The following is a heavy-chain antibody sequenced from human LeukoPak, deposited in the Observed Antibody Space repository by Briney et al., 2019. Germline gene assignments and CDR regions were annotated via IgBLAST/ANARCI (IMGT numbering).Heavy chain of an antibody. CDR3: ARDSRCFGESHAFDY. CDR1: GYTFTGYY. D-gene: IGHD3-10*01. Sequence: ASVKVSCKASGYTFTGYYMHWVRQAPGQGLEWMGWINPNSGGTKNAQRFQGRVTMTRDTSISTAYMELIRLRSDDSAVYYCARDSRCFGESHAFDYWGQGTLVTVSS. CDR2: INPNSGGT. J-gene: IGHJ4*02. V-gene: IGHV1-2*02.